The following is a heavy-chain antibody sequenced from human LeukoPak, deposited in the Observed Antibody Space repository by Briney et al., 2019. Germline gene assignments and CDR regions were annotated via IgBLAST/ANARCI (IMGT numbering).Heavy chain of an antibody. CDR3: ASMGYYYDSSGYYRY. CDR2: ISSSGSTI. Sequence: PGGSLRLSCAASGFTFSDYYMSWIRQAPGKGLEWVSYISSSGSTIYYADSVKGRFTISRDNAKNSLYLQMNSLRVEDTAVYYCASMGYYYDSSGYYRYWGQGTLVTVSS. D-gene: IGHD3-22*01. J-gene: IGHJ4*02. V-gene: IGHV3-11*01. CDR1: GFTFSDYY.